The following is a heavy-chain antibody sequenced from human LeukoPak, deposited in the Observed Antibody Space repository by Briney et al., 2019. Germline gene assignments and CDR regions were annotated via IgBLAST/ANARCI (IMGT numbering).Heavy chain of an antibody. D-gene: IGHD2-2*01. CDR2: INPNSGGT. CDR3: ARPNALYCSSTSCLFDY. J-gene: IGHJ4*02. CDR1: GYTFTGYY. Sequence: GASVKVSCKASGYTFTGYYMNGVGQAPGQGLEGRAWINPNSGGTYYAQNFHDRITMTSDTSISTAYMELSRLRSDDTAIYYCARPNALYCSSTSCLFDYWGQGTLVTVSS. V-gene: IGHV1-2*02.